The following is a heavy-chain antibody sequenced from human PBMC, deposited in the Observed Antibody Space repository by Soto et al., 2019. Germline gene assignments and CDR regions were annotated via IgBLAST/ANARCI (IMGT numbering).Heavy chain of an antibody. V-gene: IGHV3-48*03. CDR3: ATTLYYYYGMDV. CDR2: ISSSGSTI. Sequence: SLRLSCAASGFTFSSYEMNWVRQAPGKGLEWVSYISSSGSTIYYADSVKGRFTISRDNAKNSLYLQMNSLRAEDTAVYYCATTLYYYYGMDVWGQGTTVTVSS. CDR1: GFTFSSYE. J-gene: IGHJ6*02.